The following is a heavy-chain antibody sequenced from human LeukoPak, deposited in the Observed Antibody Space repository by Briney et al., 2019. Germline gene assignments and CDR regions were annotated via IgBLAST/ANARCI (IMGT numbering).Heavy chain of an antibody. CDR3: AKDQDTAVVMWYYYYYGMDV. J-gene: IGHJ6*02. Sequence: GGSLRLSCAASGFTFSSYAMSWVRQAPGKGLEWVSAISGSGGSTYYADSVKGRFTISRDNSKNTLYLQMNSLRAEDTAVYYCAKDQDTAVVMWYYYYYGMDVWGQGTTVTVSS. D-gene: IGHD5-18*01. CDR2: ISGSGGST. CDR1: GFTFSSYA. V-gene: IGHV3-23*01.